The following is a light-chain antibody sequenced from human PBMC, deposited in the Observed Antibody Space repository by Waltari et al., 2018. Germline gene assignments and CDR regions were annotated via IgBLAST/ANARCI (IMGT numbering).Light chain of an antibody. J-gene: IGLJ1*01. CDR2: DVS. CDR3: SSYTASRLYV. V-gene: IGLV2-14*03. CDR1: SSDVGGYNY. Sequence: QSALTQPASVSGSPGQSITISCTGTSSDVGGYNYVSWYQQYPGKAPKLVIHDVSSRPSATSDRFSGSKSGNTASLIISGLQADDEADYYCSSYTASRLYVFGTGTKVTVL.